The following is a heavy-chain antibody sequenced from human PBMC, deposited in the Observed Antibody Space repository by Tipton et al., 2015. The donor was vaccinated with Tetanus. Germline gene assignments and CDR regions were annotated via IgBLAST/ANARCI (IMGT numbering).Heavy chain of an antibody. CDR2: INHSGST. CDR1: GGSFSGYY. J-gene: IGHJ5*02. CDR3: ARGHYYYDSSGRFDP. V-gene: IGHV4-34*01. D-gene: IGHD3-22*01. Sequence: TLSLTCAVYGGSFSGYYWSWIRQPPGKGLEWIGEINHSGSTNYNPSLKSRVTISVDTPKNQFSLKLSSVTAADTAVYYCARGHYYYDSSGRFDPWGQGTLVTVSS.